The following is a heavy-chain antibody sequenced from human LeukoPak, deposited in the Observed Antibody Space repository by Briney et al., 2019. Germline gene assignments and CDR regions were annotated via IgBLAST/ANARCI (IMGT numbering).Heavy chain of an antibody. CDR1: GYTFTSYG. J-gene: IGHJ4*02. V-gene: IGHV1-18*01. CDR3: ARGGYYYGSGSYYGY. Sequence: ASVEVSCKASGYTFTSYGISWVRQAPGQGLEWMGWISAYNGNTNYAQKLQGRVTMTTDTSTSTAYMELRSLRSDDTAVYYCARGGYYYGSGSYYGYWGQGTLVTVSS. D-gene: IGHD3-10*01. CDR2: ISAYNGNT.